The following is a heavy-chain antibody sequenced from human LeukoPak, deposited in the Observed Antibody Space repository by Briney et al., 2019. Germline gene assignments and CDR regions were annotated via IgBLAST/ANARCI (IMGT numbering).Heavy chain of an antibody. CDR3: ARAIPSVGATGQFDY. J-gene: IGHJ4*02. CDR1: GFTFSSYA. D-gene: IGHD1-26*01. Sequence: PGGSLRLSCAASGFTFSSYAMSWVRQAPGKGLEWVSAISGSGSTIYYADSVKGRFTISRDNAKNSLYLQMNSLRAEDTAVYYCARAIPSVGATGQFDYWGQGTLVTVSS. V-gene: IGHV3-48*04. CDR2: ISGSGSTI.